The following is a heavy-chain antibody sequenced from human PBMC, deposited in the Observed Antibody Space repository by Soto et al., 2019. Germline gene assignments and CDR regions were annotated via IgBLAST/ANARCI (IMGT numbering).Heavy chain of an antibody. CDR2: ISAYNGNT. J-gene: IGHJ6*02. Sequence: ASVKFSCKASGYTFTSYGISWVRQAPGQGLEWMGWISAYNGNTNYAQKLQGRVTMTTDTSTSTAYMELSSLRSEDTAVYYCAVFAYYYGMDVWGQGTTVTVSS. CDR3: AVFAYYYGMDV. V-gene: IGHV1-18*04. CDR1: GYTFTSYG. D-gene: IGHD2-21*01.